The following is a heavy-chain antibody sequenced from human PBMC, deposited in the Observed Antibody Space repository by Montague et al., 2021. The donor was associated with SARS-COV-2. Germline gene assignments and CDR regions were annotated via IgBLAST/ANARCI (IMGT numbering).Heavy chain of an antibody. CDR2: NYYSGSS. CDR3: ARARTSLIVVVNEVDY. Sequence: TLSLTCTVSGGPISSDSYYWSWIRQHPGKGLEWIGYNYYSGSSYYNPSLKSRVTISVDTSKNQFSLRLSSVTAADTAVYYCARARTSLIVVVNEVDYWGQGTLVTVSS. J-gene: IGHJ4*02. V-gene: IGHV4-31*03. D-gene: IGHD2-21*01. CDR1: GGPISSDSYY.